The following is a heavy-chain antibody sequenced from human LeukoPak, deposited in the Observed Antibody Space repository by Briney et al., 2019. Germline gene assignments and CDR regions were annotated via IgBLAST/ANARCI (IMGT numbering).Heavy chain of an antibody. CDR2: IDARSGNT. CDR3: ARTYDFGRGPPGDAFDN. J-gene: IGHJ3*02. CDR1: GFLFTIFG. D-gene: IGHD3-3*01. Sequence: PGGSLRLFCAASGFLFTIFGLHWVRQAPGKGAEGVSYIDARSGNTYYADSVQGRFTFSRDDAKESVFLKMNSLRADDTAVYYCARTYDFGRGPPGDAFDNWGPGTLVIVSS. V-gene: IGHV3-48*01.